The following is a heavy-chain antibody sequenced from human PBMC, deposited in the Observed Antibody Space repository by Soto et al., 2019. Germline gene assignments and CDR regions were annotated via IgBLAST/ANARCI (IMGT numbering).Heavy chain of an antibody. J-gene: IGHJ4*02. V-gene: IGHV3-23*01. Sequence: GGSLRLSCAASGFTFSSYAMSWVRQAPGKGLEWVSAISGSGGSTYYADSVKGRFTISRDNSKNTLYLQMNSLRAEDTAVYYCAKTSGNIVLMVYAYYFDYWGQGTLVTVSS. CDR3: AKTSGNIVLMVYAYYFDY. CDR1: GFTFSSYA. D-gene: IGHD2-8*01. CDR2: ISGSGGST.